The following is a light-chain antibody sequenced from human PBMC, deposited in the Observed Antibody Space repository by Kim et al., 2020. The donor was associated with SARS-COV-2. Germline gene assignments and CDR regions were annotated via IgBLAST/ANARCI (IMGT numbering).Light chain of an antibody. CDR3: QTWGTGIRV. CDR2: LNSDGSH. J-gene: IGLJ3*02. V-gene: IGLV4-69*01. CDR1: SGHGSYA. Sequence: ASVKLTCTLSSGHGSYAIAWHQQQPEKGPGYLMKLNSDGSHSKGDGIPDRFSGSSAGAERYLTISSLQSEDEADYYCQTWGTGIRVFGGGTKLTVL.